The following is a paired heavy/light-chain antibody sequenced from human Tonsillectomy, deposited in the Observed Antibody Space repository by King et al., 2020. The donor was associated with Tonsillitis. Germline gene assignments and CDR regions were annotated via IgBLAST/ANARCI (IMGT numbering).Heavy chain of an antibody. CDR3: AKSLKSSNLGVPQTAFHI. V-gene: IGHV3-9*01. Sequence: EVQLVESGGGLVQPGRSLRLSCVATGFTFDDYAMHWVRQVPGKGLEWVSGITWNSGTIGSADSVKGRFTISRDNAMNSLYLQMNSLRAEDTALYYCAKSLKSSNLGVPQTAFHIWGQGTLVTVSS. J-gene: IGHJ4*02. D-gene: IGHD3-16*01. CDR1: GFTFDDYA. CDR2: ITWNSGTI.
Light chain of an antibody. CDR3: SSYAGSSSYV. CDR2: EVS. CDR1: SSDVGGYDY. J-gene: IGLJ1*01. V-gene: IGLV2-8*01. Sequence: QSALTQPPSASGSPGQSVTISCTGTSSDVGGYDYVSWYQQHPGRAPKLMIYEVSKRPSGVPDRFSGSKSGNTASLTVSGLQAEDEADYYCSSYAGSSSYVFGTGTKVTVV.